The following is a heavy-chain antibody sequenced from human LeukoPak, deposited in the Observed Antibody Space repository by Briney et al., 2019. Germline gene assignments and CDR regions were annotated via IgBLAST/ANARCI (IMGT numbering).Heavy chain of an antibody. CDR3: AKGPKKQMVGSRGYYFDF. V-gene: IGHV3-7*03. CDR2: IKPDGGEK. Sequence: QSGGSLRLSCAASGFTFSSNWMSWVRQAPGKGLEWVANIKPDGGEKYYVDSVKGRFTISRDNSKNSLYLQMNSLRAEDTAVYYCAKGPKKQMVGSRGYYFDFWGQGTLVTVSS. J-gene: IGHJ4*02. CDR1: GFTFSSNW. D-gene: IGHD6-13*01.